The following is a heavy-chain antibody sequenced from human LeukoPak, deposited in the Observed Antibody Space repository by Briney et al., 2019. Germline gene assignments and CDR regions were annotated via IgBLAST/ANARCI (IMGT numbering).Heavy chain of an antibody. CDR1: GFTFSSYD. Sequence: GGSLRLSCAASGFTFSSYDMLWVRQAPGKGLEWVAFIRYDGSNKYYADSVKGRFTISRDNSKNTLYLQMNSLRAEDTAVYFCAKGLYCSGGSCYYMDVWGKGTTVTVSS. D-gene: IGHD2-15*01. J-gene: IGHJ6*03. CDR3: AKGLYCSGGSCYYMDV. V-gene: IGHV3-30*02. CDR2: IRYDGSNK.